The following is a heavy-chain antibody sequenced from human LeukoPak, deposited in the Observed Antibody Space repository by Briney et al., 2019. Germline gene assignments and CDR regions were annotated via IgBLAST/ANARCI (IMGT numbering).Heavy chain of an antibody. CDR1: GGSFSGYY. Sequence: SETLPLTCGVFGGSFSGYYWSWLRQPPRKGLVCIGEINPTGSTNYNPSLKSRVTLSADTSKNQFSLTLNSVTAADTAVYYCARRRLGYYFDYWGQGTLVTVFS. J-gene: IGHJ4*02. CDR2: INPTGST. D-gene: IGHD5-24*01. V-gene: IGHV4-34*01. CDR3: ARRRLGYYFDY.